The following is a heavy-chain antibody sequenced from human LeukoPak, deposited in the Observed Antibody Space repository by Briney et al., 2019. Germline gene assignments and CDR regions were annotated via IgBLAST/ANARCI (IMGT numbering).Heavy chain of an antibody. Sequence: GGSLRLSCAASGFTFSSYSMNWVRQAPGKGLEWVSSISSSSSYIYYADSVKGRFTISRDNAKNLLHLQMNSLRAEDTAVYYCARDGQTGTTVYWGQATLVTVSS. CDR3: ARDGQTGTTVY. CDR2: ISSSSSYI. J-gene: IGHJ4*02. D-gene: IGHD1-7*01. V-gene: IGHV3-21*01. CDR1: GFTFSSYS.